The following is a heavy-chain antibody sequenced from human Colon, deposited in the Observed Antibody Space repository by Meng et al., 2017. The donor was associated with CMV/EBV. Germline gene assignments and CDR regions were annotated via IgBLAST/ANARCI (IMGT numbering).Heavy chain of an antibody. Sequence: QVHVVQSGADVKKPGASVKVSCKASGYTFTNYGISWVRQAPGQGLEWMGWISAYTGDTYYAQKFQGRVTMTTDTSTSTAYMELRSLRSDDTAVYYCVRESQSGSYIYLQHWGQGTLVTVSS. J-gene: IGHJ1*01. D-gene: IGHD1-26*01. CDR2: ISAYTGDT. V-gene: IGHV1-18*01. CDR3: VRESQSGSYIYLQH. CDR1: GYTFTNYG.